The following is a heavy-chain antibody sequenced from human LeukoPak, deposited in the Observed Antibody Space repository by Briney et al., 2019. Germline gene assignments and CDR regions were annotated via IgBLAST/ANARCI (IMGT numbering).Heavy chain of an antibody. D-gene: IGHD2-2*01. Sequence: ASVKVSCKASGYTFTSYGISWVRQAPGQGLEWMGWISAYNGNTNYAQKLQGRVTMTTDTSTSTAYMELRSLRSDDTAVYYYARGPLPIYCSSTSCYPSSEAYFDYWGQGTLVTVSS. J-gene: IGHJ4*02. CDR3: ARGPLPIYCSSTSCYPSSEAYFDY. CDR2: ISAYNGNT. V-gene: IGHV1-18*01. CDR1: GYTFTSYG.